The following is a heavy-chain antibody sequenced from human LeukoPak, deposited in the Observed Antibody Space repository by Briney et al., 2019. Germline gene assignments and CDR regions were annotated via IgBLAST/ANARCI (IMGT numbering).Heavy chain of an antibody. J-gene: IGHJ6*02. CDR2: ITRGGST. V-gene: IGHV4-34*01. CDR1: GGSFSGYY. Sequence: SETLSLTCAVFGGSFSGYYWSWIRQPPGKGLEWIGEITRGGSTNYNPSLKSRVTISVDKSKNQFSLKLSSVTAADTAVYYCARVHCSGGSCSTPSYYYYYGMDVWGQGTTVTVSS. CDR3: ARVHCSGGSCSTPSYYYYYGMDV. D-gene: IGHD2-15*01.